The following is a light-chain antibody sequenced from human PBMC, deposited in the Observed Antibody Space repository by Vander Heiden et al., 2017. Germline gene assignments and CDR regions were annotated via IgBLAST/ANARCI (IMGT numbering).Light chain of an antibody. CDR2: DVN. V-gene: IGLV2-14*03. CDR3: SSYTSSSKWV. Sequence: QSALTQPASVSGSPGQSITISCTGASSDIGGYNFVSWYQQHPGKAPKLMIYDVNERPSGVSYRFSGSKSGNTASLTISGLQAEDEADYYCSSYTSSSKWVFGGGTRLTVL. J-gene: IGLJ3*02. CDR1: SSDIGGYNF.